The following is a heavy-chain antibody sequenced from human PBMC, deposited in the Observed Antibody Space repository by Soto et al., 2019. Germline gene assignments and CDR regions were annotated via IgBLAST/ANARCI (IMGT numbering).Heavy chain of an antibody. CDR2: ISPYNDYT. V-gene: IGHV1-18*01. CDR3: ARGGFYDNAWGKLSHYGLDV. D-gene: IGHD3-16*01. Sequence: QVQLVQSAAEVKKPGASLKVSCKASGYTFIRYGISWVRLAPGQGLEWMGWISPYNDYTIYAQKLQGRVTITTATSTRIVYMELRSLKSDDTAVYYCARGGFYDNAWGKLSHYGLDVWGQGASVTVSS. J-gene: IGHJ6*02. CDR1: GYTFIRYG.